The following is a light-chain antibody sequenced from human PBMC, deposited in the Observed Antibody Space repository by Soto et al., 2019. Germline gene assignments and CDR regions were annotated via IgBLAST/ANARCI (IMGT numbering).Light chain of an antibody. V-gene: IGKV3-20*01. Sequence: EIVLTQSPGTLSLSPGERATLSCRASQSVSSTFLAWYQQKPGQAPRLLIYAASSRATGIPDRFSGSGSGTDFSLTISRLEPVDFAVSYCQQYGSSLFSFGPRTKVDIK. CDR3: QQYGSSLFS. CDR1: QSVSSTF. J-gene: IGKJ3*01. CDR2: AAS.